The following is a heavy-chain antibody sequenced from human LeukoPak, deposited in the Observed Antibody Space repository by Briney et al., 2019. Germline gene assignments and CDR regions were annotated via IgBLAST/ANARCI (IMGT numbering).Heavy chain of an antibody. D-gene: IGHD6-19*01. CDR3: ARDRYSSGWHGDFDC. CDR1: GFTFNSYA. CDR2: ISSDGSNN. J-gene: IGHJ4*02. V-gene: IGHV3-30-3*01. Sequence: GRSLRLSCAASGFTFNSYAMHWVRQAPGKGLEWVAVISSDGSNNYYADSVKGRFTISRDNSKNTLYLQVNSLRAEDTAVYYCARDRYSSGWHGDFDCWGQGTLVTVSS.